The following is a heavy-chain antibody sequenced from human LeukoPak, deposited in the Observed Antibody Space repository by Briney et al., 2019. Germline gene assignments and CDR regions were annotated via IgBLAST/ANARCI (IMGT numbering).Heavy chain of an antibody. D-gene: IGHD2-15*01. CDR1: GYSFTSYW. V-gene: IGHV5-51*01. CDR2: IYPGDSDT. J-gene: IGHJ3*02. Sequence: GESLKISCKGSGYSFTSYWIGWVRQMPGKGLEWMGIIYPGDSDTRYSPSFQGQVTISADKSISTAYLQWSSLKVSDTAMYYCASHRSARQWSPDAFDIWGQGTMVTVSS. CDR3: ASHRSARQWSPDAFDI.